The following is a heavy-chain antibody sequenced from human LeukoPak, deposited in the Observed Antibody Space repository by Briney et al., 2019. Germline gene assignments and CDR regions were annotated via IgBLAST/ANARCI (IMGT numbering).Heavy chain of an antibody. D-gene: IGHD3-22*01. J-gene: IGHJ2*01. CDR1: GFTFSGYW. V-gene: IGHV3-74*01. Sequence: GGSLRLSCAASGFTFSGYWMHWVRQAPGKGLLWVSRINSDGSSTDYADSVKGRFTLSRDNAKNTLYLKMDSLRADDTAVYYCARDMYYYDSTGYQHWYFDLWGRGTLVTVSS. CDR3: ARDMYYYDSTGYQHWYFDL. CDR2: INSDGSST.